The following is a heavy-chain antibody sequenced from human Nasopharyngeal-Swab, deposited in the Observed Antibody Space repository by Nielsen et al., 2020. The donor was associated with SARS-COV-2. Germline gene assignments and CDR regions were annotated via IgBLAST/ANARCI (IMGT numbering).Heavy chain of an antibody. V-gene: IGHV1-3*01. CDR2: INAGNGNT. D-gene: IGHD2-2*02. CDR1: GYTFTSHA. CDR3: ARDIVVVPAAIPFDY. J-gene: IGHJ4*02. Sequence: ASVKVSCKASGYTFTSHAMHWVRQAPGQRLEWMGWINAGNGNTKYSQKFQGRVTITRDTSASTAYMELSSLRSEDTAVYYCARDIVVVPAAIPFDYWGQGTLVTVSS.